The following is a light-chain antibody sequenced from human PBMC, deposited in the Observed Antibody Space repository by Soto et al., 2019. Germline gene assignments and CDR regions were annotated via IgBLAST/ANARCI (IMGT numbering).Light chain of an antibody. Sequence: ENGLKQSPGTLSLTTGERATLSCRASQSVRNDYLAWYQQRPGQAPRLLISGASSRATGIPDRFSGSGSGTDFTLTISRLEPEDFAVYYCQQYGRSLVTFGQGTKVDIK. CDR3: QQYGRSLVT. J-gene: IGKJ1*01. CDR1: QSVRNDY. V-gene: IGKV3-20*01. CDR2: GAS.